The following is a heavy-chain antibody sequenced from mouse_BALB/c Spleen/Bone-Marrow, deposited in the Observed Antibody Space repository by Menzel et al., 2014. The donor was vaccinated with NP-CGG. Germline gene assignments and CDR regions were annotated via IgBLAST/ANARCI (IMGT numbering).Heavy chain of an antibody. V-gene: IGHV5-6-3*01. CDR1: GFTFSSYG. J-gene: IGHJ2*01. CDR2: INSNGGST. D-gene: IGHD2-1*01. CDR3: ARGNYGNYVDYCDY. Sequence: EVKLVESGGGLVQPGGSLKLSCAASGFTFSSYGMSWVRQTPDKRLELVASINSNGGSTYYPDSVKGRFTISRDNAKKTLSLQRSRLKSEDTAVYYCARGNYGNYVDYCDYWGQGTTLTVSS.